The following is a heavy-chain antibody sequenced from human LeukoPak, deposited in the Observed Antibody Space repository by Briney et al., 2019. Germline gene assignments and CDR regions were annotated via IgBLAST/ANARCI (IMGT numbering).Heavy chain of an antibody. CDR1: GFTFSDYY. CDR2: IGISSGNT. Sequence: SGGSLRLSCAASGFTFSDYYMNWVRQAPGKGLEWISYIGISSGNTKYADSVKGRFTISRDKARNSLYLQMNSLRVEDTAVYYCARDHRYAFDNWGHGTLVTVSS. V-gene: IGHV3-11*06. J-gene: IGHJ4*01. CDR3: ARDHRYAFDN. D-gene: IGHD5-12*01.